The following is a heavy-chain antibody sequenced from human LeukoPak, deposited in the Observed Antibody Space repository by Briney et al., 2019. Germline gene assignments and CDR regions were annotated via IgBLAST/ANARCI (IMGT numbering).Heavy chain of an antibody. CDR3: AREAFYSSSWSYYYYGMDV. CDR1: GFTFSSYA. Sequence: GGSLILSCAASGFTFSSYAMHWVRQAPGKGLEWVAVISYEGSNKYYADSVKGRFTIPRENSQNTLSLQMNSLRAEDTAVYYCAREAFYSSSWSYYYYGMDVWGQGTTVTVSS. D-gene: IGHD6-13*01. J-gene: IGHJ6*02. CDR2: ISYEGSNK. V-gene: IGHV3-30-3*01.